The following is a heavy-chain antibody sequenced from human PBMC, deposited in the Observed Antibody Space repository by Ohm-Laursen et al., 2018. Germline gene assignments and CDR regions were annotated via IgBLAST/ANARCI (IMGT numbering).Heavy chain of an antibody. CDR3: ARGGQQWLIY. CDR2: INHSGST. V-gene: IGHV4-34*01. J-gene: IGHJ4*02. CDR1: GGSFSGYY. Sequence: TLSLTWAVYGGSFSGYYWSWIRQPPGKGLEWIGEINHSGSTNYNPSLKSRVTISVDTSKNQFSLKLSSVTAADTAVYYCARGGQQWLIYWGQGTLVTVSS. D-gene: IGHD6-19*01.